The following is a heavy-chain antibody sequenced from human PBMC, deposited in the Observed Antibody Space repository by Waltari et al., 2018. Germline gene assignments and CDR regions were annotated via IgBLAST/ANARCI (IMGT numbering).Heavy chain of an antibody. J-gene: IGHJ6*03. CDR1: GYSSPSYY. CDR3: ARTASARYTDV. V-gene: IGHV4-59*01. CDR2: IYDSGSN. Sequence: QVQLQESGPGLGKPSATLSLTCPVSGYSSPSYYWRWIRQPPGKGLEWIGYIYDSGSNTYNPSLKSRVTISVDTSKNQFSLNVRSVTAADTAVYYCARTASARYTDVWGKGTTVTVSS.